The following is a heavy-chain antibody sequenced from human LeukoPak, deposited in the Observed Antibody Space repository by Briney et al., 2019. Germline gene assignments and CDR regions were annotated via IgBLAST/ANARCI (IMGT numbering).Heavy chain of an antibody. D-gene: IGHD3-22*01. Sequence: SETLSLTCTVSGGSISSSSYYWGWIRQHPGKGLEWIGYIYYSGSTYYNPSLKSRVTISVDTSKNQFSLKLSSVTAADTAVYYCARVPYYYDSSGYYGGNWFDPWGQGTLVTVSS. V-gene: IGHV4-31*03. CDR1: GGSISSSSYY. CDR3: ARVPYYYDSSGYYGGNWFDP. CDR2: IYYSGST. J-gene: IGHJ5*02.